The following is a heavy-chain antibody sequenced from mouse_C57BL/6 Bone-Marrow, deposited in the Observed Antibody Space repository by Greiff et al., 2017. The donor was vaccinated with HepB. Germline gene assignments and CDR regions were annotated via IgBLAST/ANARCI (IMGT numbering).Heavy chain of an antibody. J-gene: IGHJ4*01. Sequence: QVQLQQSGAELVKPGASVKLSCKASGYTFTSYWMHWVKQRPGRGLEWIGRIDPNSGGTKYNEKFKSKATLTVDKPSSTAYMQLSSLTSEDSAVYYCASRYGSSHYYAMDYWGQGTSVTVSS. CDR1: GYTFTSYW. D-gene: IGHD1-1*01. V-gene: IGHV1-72*01. CDR3: ASRYGSSHYYAMDY. CDR2: IDPNSGGT.